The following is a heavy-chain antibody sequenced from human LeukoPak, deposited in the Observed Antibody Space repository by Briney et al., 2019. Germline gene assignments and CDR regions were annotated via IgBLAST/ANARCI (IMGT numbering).Heavy chain of an antibody. CDR1: GYTSTGYY. CDR3: ARAGSSWGNFDY. Sequence: ASVKVSCKASGYTSTGYYMHWVRQAPGQGLEWMGWINPNSGGTNYAQKFQGRVTMTRDTSISTAYMELSRLRSDDTAVYYCARAGSSWGNFDYWGQGTLVTVSS. CDR2: INPNSGGT. D-gene: IGHD6-13*01. J-gene: IGHJ4*02. V-gene: IGHV1-2*02.